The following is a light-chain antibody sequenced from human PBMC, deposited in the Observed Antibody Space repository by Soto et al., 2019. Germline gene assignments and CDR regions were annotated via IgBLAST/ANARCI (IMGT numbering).Light chain of an antibody. CDR1: QTISNY. V-gene: IGKV1-39*01. J-gene: IGKJ5*01. CDR2: LAS. Sequence: DIQMTQSPSSLSAFVGDRVTITCRASQTISNYLNWYQQRPGKAPKLLIYLASSWQSGVPSRFGGSGSGTDFTLTISSLQPEDSATYYCQQSYGPPITFGQGTRLEIK. CDR3: QQSYGPPIT.